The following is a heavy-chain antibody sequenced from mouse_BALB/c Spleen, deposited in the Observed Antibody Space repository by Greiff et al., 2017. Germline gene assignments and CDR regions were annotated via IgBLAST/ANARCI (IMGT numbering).Heavy chain of an antibody. V-gene: IGHV1-69*01. CDR2: IDTSDSYT. CDR3: ASYYRYDGYAMDY. Sequence: QVQLQQPGAELVMPGASVKMSCKASGYTFTDYWMHWVKQRPGQGLEWIGAIDTSDSYTSYNQKFKGKATLTVDESSSTAYMQLSSLTSEDSAVDYCASYYRYDGYAMDYWGQGTSVTVSS. CDR1: GYTFTDYW. D-gene: IGHD2-14*01. J-gene: IGHJ4*01.